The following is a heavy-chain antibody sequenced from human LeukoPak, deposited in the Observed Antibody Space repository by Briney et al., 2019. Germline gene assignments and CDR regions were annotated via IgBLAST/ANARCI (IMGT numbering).Heavy chain of an antibody. Sequence: VASVKVSCKASGYTFTSYYMHWVRQAPGQGLEWMGIINPSGGGTSYAQKFQGRVTMTRDMSTSTVYMELSSLRSEDTAVYYCARDRVAARNWFDPWGQGTLVTVSS. J-gene: IGHJ5*02. D-gene: IGHD6-6*01. CDR3: ARDRVAARNWFDP. V-gene: IGHV1-46*01. CDR1: GYTFTSYY. CDR2: INPSGGGT.